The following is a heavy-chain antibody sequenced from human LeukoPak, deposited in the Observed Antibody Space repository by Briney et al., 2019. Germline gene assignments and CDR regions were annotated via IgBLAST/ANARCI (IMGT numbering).Heavy chain of an antibody. CDR3: ARLYSASSGLNYFDY. CDR2: IYHSGRT. D-gene: IGHD6-6*01. V-gene: IGHV4-34*01. CDR1: GGSFSGYY. J-gene: IGHJ4*02. Sequence: PSETLSLTCAVYGGSFSGYYWSWIRQPPGKGLEWIGEIYHSGRTHYNPSLKSRVSISVETSKNQFSLKVSSVTAADTAVYFCARLYSASSGLNYFDYWGQGTLVSVSS.